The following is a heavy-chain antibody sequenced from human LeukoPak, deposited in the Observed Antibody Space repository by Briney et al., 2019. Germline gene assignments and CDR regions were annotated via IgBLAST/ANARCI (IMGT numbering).Heavy chain of an antibody. J-gene: IGHJ4*02. CDR3: ARELRIDY. CDR2: INSDGSST. V-gene: IGHV3-74*01. CDR1: GFTFSSYW. D-gene: IGHD4-17*01. Sequence: GGSLRLSCAASGFTFSSYWMHWVRQAPGEGLVWVSRINSDGSSTSYADSVKGRFTISRDNAKNTLYLQMNSLRAEDTAVYYCARELRIDYWGQGTLVTVSS.